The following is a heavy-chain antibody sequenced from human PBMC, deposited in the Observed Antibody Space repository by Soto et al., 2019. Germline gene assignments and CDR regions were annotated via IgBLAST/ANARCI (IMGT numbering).Heavy chain of an antibody. CDR2: IYPGDSDT. J-gene: IGHJ5*02. D-gene: IGHD3-3*01. CDR1: GYSFTSYW. V-gene: IGHV5-51*01. CDR3: ARSQSSTIFGLVTHWFDP. Sequence: EVQLVQSGAEVKKPGESLKISCKGSGYSFTSYWIGWVRQMPGKGLEWMGIIYPGDSDTRYSPSFQGQVTISADKSISTAYLQWSRLKASDTAMYYCARSQSSTIFGLVTHWFDPWGQGTLVTVSS.